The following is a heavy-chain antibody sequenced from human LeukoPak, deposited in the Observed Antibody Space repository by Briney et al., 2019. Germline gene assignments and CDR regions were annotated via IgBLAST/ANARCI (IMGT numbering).Heavy chain of an antibody. V-gene: IGHV3-23*01. CDR1: GFTFSSYA. Sequence: PGGSLRLSCAASGFTFSSYAMSWVRQAPGKGLEWVSAISGSGGSTYYADSVKGRLTISRDNSKNTLYLQMNSLRAEDTAVYCCAKTSSSWYEIHYFDYWGQGTLVTVSS. D-gene: IGHD6-13*01. J-gene: IGHJ4*02. CDR2: ISGSGGST. CDR3: AKTSSSWYEIHYFDY.